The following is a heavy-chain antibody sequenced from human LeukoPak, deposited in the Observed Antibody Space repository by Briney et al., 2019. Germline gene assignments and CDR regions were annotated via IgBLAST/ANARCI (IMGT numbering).Heavy chain of an antibody. Sequence: SETLSLTCAVYGGSFSGYYWSWIRQPPGKGLEWIGEINHSGSTNYNPSLKSRVTISVDTSKNQFSLKLSSVTAADTAVYYCARVVTDNWFDPWGQGTLVTVSS. CDR2: INHSGST. D-gene: IGHD2-21*02. V-gene: IGHV4-34*01. J-gene: IGHJ5*02. CDR3: ARVVTDNWFDP. CDR1: GGSFSGYY.